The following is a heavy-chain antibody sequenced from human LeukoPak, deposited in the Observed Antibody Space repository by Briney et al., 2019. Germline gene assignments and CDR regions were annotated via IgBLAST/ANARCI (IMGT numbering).Heavy chain of an antibody. CDR1: GYTLTSYA. CDR3: ARDPYQLLFSDYYYGMDV. Sequence: ASVKVSCKASGYTLTSYAMHWVRQAPGQRLEWMGWINAGNGNTKYSQKFQGRVTITRDTSASTAYMELSSLRSEDTAVYYCARDPYQLLFSDYYYGMDVWGKGTTVTVSS. D-gene: IGHD2-2*01. CDR2: INAGNGNT. J-gene: IGHJ6*04. V-gene: IGHV1-3*01.